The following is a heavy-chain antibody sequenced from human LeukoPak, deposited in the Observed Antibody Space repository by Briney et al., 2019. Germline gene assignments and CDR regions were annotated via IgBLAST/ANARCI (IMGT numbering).Heavy chain of an antibody. V-gene: IGHV3-74*01. J-gene: IGHJ4*02. CDR2: ISPTGSTT. D-gene: IGHD6-6*01. CDR1: GFSFSGHW. CDR3: ARGPNSNWSGLDF. Sequence: GGCLRLSCNASGFSFSGHWMQWARQLPGKGLVWVSRISPTGSTTSYADSVKGRFTVSRDNAKNTLYLQVNNLRAEDTAVYYCARGPNSNWSGLDFWGQGTLLTVSS.